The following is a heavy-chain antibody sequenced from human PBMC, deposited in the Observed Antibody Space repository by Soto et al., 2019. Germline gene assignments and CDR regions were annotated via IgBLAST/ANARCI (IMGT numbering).Heavy chain of an antibody. D-gene: IGHD5-18*01. Sequence: SETLSLTCTVSGVSISSYYWSWIRQPPGKGLEWIGYIYYSGSTNYNPSLKSRVTISVDTSKNQFSLKLSPVTAADTAVYYCARHLLDTAMEGMDVWGQGTTVTVSS. CDR2: IYYSGST. CDR1: GVSISSYY. J-gene: IGHJ6*02. CDR3: ARHLLDTAMEGMDV. V-gene: IGHV4-59*01.